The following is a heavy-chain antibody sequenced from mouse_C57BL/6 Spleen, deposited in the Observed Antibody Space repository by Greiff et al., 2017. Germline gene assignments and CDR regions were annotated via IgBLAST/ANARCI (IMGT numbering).Heavy chain of an antibody. V-gene: IGHV5-4*03. J-gene: IGHJ3*01. CDR3: ARGDYDRRCAY. D-gene: IGHD2-4*01. CDR2: ISDGGSYT. CDR1: GFTFSSYA. Sequence: EVMLVESGGGLVKPGGSLKLSCAASGFTFSSYAMSWVRQTPEKRLEWVATISDGGSYTYYPDNVKGRFPISRDNAKNNLYLQMSHLKSEDTAMYYCARGDYDRRCAYWGQGTLVTVSA.